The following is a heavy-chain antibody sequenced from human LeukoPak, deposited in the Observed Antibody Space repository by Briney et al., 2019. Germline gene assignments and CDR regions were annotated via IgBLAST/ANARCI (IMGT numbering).Heavy chain of an antibody. J-gene: IGHJ3*01. CDR2: IYYSGST. V-gene: IGHV4-59*12. CDR3: ANADRFCSSGSCPVPDAFDF. CDR1: GGSISSYY. D-gene: IGHD2-15*01. Sequence: PSETLSLTCTVSGGSISSYYWSWIRQPPGKGLEWIGYIYYSGSTYYNPSLKSRVIISVDRSKNQFSLKLSSVTAADTAVYYCANADRFCSSGSCPVPDAFDFWGQGTMVTVSS.